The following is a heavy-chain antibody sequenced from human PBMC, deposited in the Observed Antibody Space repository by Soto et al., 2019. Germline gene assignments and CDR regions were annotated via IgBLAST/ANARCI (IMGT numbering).Heavy chain of an antibody. D-gene: IGHD1-26*01. CDR3: AKTRESGIYFYFDS. CDR1: GFTFSDHY. Sequence: QPGGSLRLSCAASGFTFSDHYMAWIRQAPGKGLEWVSTLSGSGATTYYADSVKGRFTISRDNSKNTLYLQMNSLRAEDTALYYCAKTRESGIYFYFDSWGQGALVTVSS. CDR2: LSGSGATT. V-gene: IGHV3-23*01. J-gene: IGHJ4*02.